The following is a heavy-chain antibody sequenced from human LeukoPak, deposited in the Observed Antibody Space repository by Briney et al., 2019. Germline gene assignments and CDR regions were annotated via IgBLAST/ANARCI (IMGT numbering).Heavy chain of an antibody. CDR3: VRERGNRYCSSTSCYAFDQ. J-gene: IGHJ4*02. CDR1: GYTFTGYY. CDR2: INSKSGGT. D-gene: IGHD2-2*01. V-gene: IGHV1-2*02. Sequence: ASVKVSCKASGYTFTGYYMHWVRQAPGQGLEWVGWINSKSGGTNYAQKFQGRVSMTRDTSINTAYMQLSRLRSDDTAVYYCVRERGNRYCSSTSCYAFDQWGQGTLVTVSS.